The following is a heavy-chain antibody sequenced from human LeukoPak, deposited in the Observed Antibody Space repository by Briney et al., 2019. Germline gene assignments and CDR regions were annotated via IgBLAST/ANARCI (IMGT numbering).Heavy chain of an antibody. CDR1: GFTSNNYA. Sequence: GGSLRLSCAASGFTSNNYAMSRVRQAPGKGLEWVSSISGSSGSTYYADSVKGRFTISRDNSKNTVSLQMNSLRAEDTAVYYCARQRTVGVTGYCFDYWGQGTLVTVSS. V-gene: IGHV3-23*01. CDR2: ISGSSGST. CDR3: ARQRTVGVTGYCFDY. D-gene: IGHD1-26*01. J-gene: IGHJ4*02.